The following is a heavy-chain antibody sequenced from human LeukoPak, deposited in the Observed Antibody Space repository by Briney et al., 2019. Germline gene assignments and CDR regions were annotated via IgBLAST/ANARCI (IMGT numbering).Heavy chain of an antibody. J-gene: IGHJ4*02. CDR3: ARGGSGSYWSNTALSDFDY. Sequence: PGGSLRLPCAASGFTFSDYYMSWIRQAPGKGLEWVSYISSSGSTIYYADSVKGRFTISRDSAKNSLYLQMNSLRAEDTAVYYCARGGSGSYWSNTALSDFDYWGQGTLVTVSS. V-gene: IGHV3-11*01. D-gene: IGHD3-10*01. CDR1: GFTFSDYY. CDR2: ISSSGSTI.